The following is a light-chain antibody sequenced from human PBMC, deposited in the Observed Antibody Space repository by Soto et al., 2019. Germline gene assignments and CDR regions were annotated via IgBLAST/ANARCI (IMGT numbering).Light chain of an antibody. CDR1: QSVSSY. CDR3: QQYYSYPPGT. V-gene: IGKV3-11*01. J-gene: IGKJ2*02. CDR2: DAS. Sequence: EIVLTQSPATLSLSPGERATLSCRASQSVSSYLAWYQQKPGQAPRLLIYDASNRATGIPARFSGSGSGTDFTLTISSLEPEDFATYYCQQYYSYPPGTFGQGTKVDIK.